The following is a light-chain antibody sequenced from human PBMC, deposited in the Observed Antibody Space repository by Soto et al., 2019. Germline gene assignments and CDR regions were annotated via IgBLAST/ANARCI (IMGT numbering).Light chain of an antibody. Sequence: LLWTHAPGTLSLSPGERATLSLRSSQRMRSNYLAWYHQKTGQDARLLIYATSSRATGSTARFSGSGSGTAFTLTIRGVEPEESEVYFGQKYGTAPARYHFGKVT. J-gene: IGKJ2*01. CDR3: QKYGTAPARYH. V-gene: IGKV3-20*01. CDR2: ATS. CDR1: QRMRSNY.